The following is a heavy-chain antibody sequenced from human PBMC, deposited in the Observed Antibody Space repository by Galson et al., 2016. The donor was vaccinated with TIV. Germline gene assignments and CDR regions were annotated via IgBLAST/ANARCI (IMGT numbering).Heavy chain of an antibody. CDR3: AMAYYYDSSGYFYFES. CDR1: GDTFSTNG. Sequence: SVKVSCKASGDTFSTNGISWVRQAPGQGLEWLGGIIPIFSTLNYAQKFQGRVTITTDESTTTAYMDLSSLRSEDTAVYYCAMAYYYDSSGYFYFESWGQGTLVTVSS. D-gene: IGHD3-22*01. V-gene: IGHV1-69*05. CDR2: IIPIFSTL. J-gene: IGHJ4*02.